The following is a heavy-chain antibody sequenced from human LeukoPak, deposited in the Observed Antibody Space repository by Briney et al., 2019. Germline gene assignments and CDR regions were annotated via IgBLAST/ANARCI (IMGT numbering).Heavy chain of an antibody. Sequence: GGSLRLSCAASGFTFSSYSMHWVRQAPGKGLEWVSSISSSSSSYSYTYYADSVKGRFTISRDNAKDSLYLEMNSLRADDTAVYYCASDPSNWYHTDPFYPYYFDNWGLGTLVTVSS. J-gene: IGHJ4*02. CDR2: ISSSSSSYSYT. CDR1: GFTFSSYS. V-gene: IGHV3-21*01. CDR3: ASDPSNWYHTDPFYPYYFDN. D-gene: IGHD4-11*01.